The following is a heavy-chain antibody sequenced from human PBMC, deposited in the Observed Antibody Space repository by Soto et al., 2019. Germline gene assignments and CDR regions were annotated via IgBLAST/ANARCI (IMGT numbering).Heavy chain of an antibody. J-gene: IGHJ4*02. CDR3: AREAPADSSGWYGYYFDY. V-gene: IGHV1-69*13. Sequence: ASVKVSCKASGGTFSSYAISWVRQAPGQGLEWMGGIIPIFGTANYAQKFQGRVTITADESTSTAYMELSSLRSEDTAVYYCAREAPADSSGWYGYYFDYWGQGTLVTVSS. CDR2: IIPIFGTA. D-gene: IGHD6-19*01. CDR1: GGTFSSYA.